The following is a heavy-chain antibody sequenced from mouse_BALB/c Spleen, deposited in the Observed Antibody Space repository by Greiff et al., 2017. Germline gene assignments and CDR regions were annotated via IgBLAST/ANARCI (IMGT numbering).Heavy chain of an antibody. CDR3: FSTTANRYFDV. Sequence: EVQLQQSGAELVRPGASVKLSCTASGFNIKDYYMHWVKQRPEQGLEWIGWIDPENGDTEYAPKFQGKATMTADTSSNTAYLQLSSLTSEDTAVYYCFSTTANRYFDVWGAGTTVTVSS. D-gene: IGHD1-2*01. CDR2: IDPENGDT. J-gene: IGHJ1*01. V-gene: IGHV14-4*02. CDR1: GFNIKDYY.